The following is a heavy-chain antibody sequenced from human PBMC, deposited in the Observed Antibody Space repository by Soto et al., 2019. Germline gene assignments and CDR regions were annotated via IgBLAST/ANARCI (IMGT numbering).Heavy chain of an antibody. V-gene: IGHV3-21*01. CDR3: ERDSGEQLVRRCFYYYYMDV. J-gene: IGHJ6*03. CDR2: ILSSSGSI. CDR1: GVTFSSFR. Sequence: PGGSLRLSYAASGVTFSSFRLKWVRQAPGKGLEWVSFILSSSGSIYYADSVKGRFTISRDNAKNSLYLQMNSLKGEDTAVYYSERDSGEQLVRRCFYYYYMDVWGKGTTVTVSS. D-gene: IGHD6-6*01.